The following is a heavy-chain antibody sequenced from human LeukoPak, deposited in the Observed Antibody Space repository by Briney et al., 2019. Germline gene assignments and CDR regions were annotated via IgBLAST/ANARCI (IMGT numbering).Heavy chain of an antibody. V-gene: IGHV4-61*02. CDR1: GGSISSGSSY. Sequence: NPSETLSLTCTVYGGSISSGSSYWSWIRQPAGKGLEWIGRIYTSRSTNYNPSLKSRVTISVDTSKNQFSLKLSSVTAADTAVDYCASEDSSGYHFDYWGQGTLVTVSS. CDR2: IYTSRST. J-gene: IGHJ4*02. CDR3: ASEDSSGYHFDY. D-gene: IGHD3-22*01.